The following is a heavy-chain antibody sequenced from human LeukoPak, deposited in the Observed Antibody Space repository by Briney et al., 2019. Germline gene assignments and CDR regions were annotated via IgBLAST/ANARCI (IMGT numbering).Heavy chain of an antibody. CDR2: ISSDGTNK. D-gene: IGHD6-19*01. CDR1: GFTFSAFG. J-gene: IGHJ4*02. V-gene: IGHV3-30*18. CDR3: AKSRLYSSGSADY. Sequence: GGSLRLSCAASGFTFSAFGMHWVRQAPGKGLEWVAVISSDGTNKYYTDSVKGRFTIPRDNSKNTLYMQMNSLRAEDTAVYFCAKSRLYSSGSADYWGQGTLVTVSS.